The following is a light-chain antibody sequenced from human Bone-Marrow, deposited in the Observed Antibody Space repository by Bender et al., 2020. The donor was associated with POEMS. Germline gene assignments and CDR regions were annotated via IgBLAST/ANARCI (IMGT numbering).Light chain of an antibody. Sequence: LTQSHSVSESPGKTVIISCTRSSGSIASNLVQWYQQRPGSAPTTVIYENNRRPSGVPDRFSGSIDSSSNSASLTISGLKTEDEADYYCQSYDTTSQEGVFGGGTKLTVL. CDR1: SGSIASNL. CDR2: ENN. J-gene: IGLJ3*02. CDR3: QSYDTTSQEGV. V-gene: IGLV6-57*04.